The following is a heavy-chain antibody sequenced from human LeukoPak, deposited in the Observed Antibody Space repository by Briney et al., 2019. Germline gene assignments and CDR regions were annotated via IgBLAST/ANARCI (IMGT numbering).Heavy chain of an antibody. CDR1: GLTFNSYA. CDR3: AKGSRGSYDY. V-gene: IGHV3-23*01. Sequence: GGPLRLSCAASGLTFNSYAMTWVRQAPEKGLEWVSSIIDSGINTYYGDSVKGRFTISRDNSKNTLYLQMNSLRAEDTAVYYCAKGSRGSYDYWGQGTLVTVSS. D-gene: IGHD1-26*01. J-gene: IGHJ4*02. CDR2: IIDSGINT.